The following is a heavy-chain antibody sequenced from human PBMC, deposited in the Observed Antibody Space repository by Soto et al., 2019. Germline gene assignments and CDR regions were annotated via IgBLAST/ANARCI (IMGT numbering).Heavy chain of an antibody. Sequence: GGSLRLSCAASGFTFSSYSMNWVRQAPGKGLEWVSSISSSSYIYYADSVKGRFTISRDNAKNSLYLQMNSLRAEDTAVYYCARDDSGSHQYYFDYWGQGTLVTVSS. CDR3: ARDDSGSHQYYFDY. CDR1: GFTFSSYS. J-gene: IGHJ4*02. CDR2: ISSSSYI. V-gene: IGHV3-21*01. D-gene: IGHD1-26*01.